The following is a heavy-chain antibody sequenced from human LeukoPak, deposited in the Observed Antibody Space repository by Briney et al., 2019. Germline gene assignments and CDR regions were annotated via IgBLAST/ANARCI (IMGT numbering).Heavy chain of an antibody. CDR3: ARVYYSNSYDYWYFDL. V-gene: IGHV4-59*01. CDR2: IFYSGGA. D-gene: IGHD6-13*01. Sequence: SGTLSLTCAVYGGSFSGYYWSWIRQPPGKGLEWIGYIFYSGGANYNPSLKSRVTISVDTSKNQFSLKLTSVTAADTAVYYCARVYYSNSYDYWYFDLWGRGTLVTVSS. J-gene: IGHJ2*01. CDR1: GGSFSGYY.